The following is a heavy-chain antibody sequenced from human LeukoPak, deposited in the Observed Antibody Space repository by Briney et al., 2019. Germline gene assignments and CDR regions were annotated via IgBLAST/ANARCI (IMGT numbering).Heavy chain of an antibody. CDR1: GYTFTSYA. J-gene: IGHJ4*02. D-gene: IGHD2-15*01. V-gene: IGHV1-3*01. Sequence: ASVKVSCKASGYTFTSYAMHWVRQAPGQRLEWMGWINAGNGNTKYSQKFQGRVTITRDTSASTAYMELSSLRSEDTAVYYCARLALPVGAAEPFDCWGQGTLVTVSS. CDR3: ARLALPVGAAEPFDC. CDR2: INAGNGNT.